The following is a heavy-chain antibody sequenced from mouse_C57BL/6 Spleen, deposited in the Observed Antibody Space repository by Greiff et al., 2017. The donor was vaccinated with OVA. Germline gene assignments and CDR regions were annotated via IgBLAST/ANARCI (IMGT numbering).Heavy chain of an antibody. D-gene: IGHD2-10*02. Sequence: QVQLQQSGAELARPGASVKLSCKASGYTFTSYGISWVKQRTGQGLEWIGEIYPRSGNTYYNEKFKGKATLTADKSSSTAYMELRSLTSEDSAVDFCARSGYGNYEDYAMDYWGQGTSVTVSS. J-gene: IGHJ4*01. V-gene: IGHV1-81*01. CDR1: GYTFTSYG. CDR2: IYPRSGNT. CDR3: ARSGYGNYEDYAMDY.